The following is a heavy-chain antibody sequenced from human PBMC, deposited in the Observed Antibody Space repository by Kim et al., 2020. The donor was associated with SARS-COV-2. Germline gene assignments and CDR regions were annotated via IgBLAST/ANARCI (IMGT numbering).Heavy chain of an antibody. D-gene: IGHD6-6*01. CDR3: AREIAAKNYYYGMDV. V-gene: IGHV3-21*01. J-gene: IGHJ6*02. Sequence: SVEGRFTISRDNAKNSLYLQMNSLRAEDTAVYYCAREIAAKNYYYGMDVWGQGTTVTVSS.